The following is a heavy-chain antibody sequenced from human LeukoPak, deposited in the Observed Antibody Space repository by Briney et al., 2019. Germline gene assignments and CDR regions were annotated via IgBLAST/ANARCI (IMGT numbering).Heavy chain of an antibody. CDR3: ARGDDYGDPMDY. Sequence: GGSLRLSCAASGFTVSSNYMSWVRQAPGKGLEWVSVIYSGGSTYYADSVKGRFTISRDNSKNTLYLQMNSLKAEDTAVYYCARGDDYGDPMDYWGQGTLVTVSS. D-gene: IGHD4-17*01. V-gene: IGHV3-66*02. J-gene: IGHJ4*02. CDR2: IYSGGST. CDR1: GFTVSSNY.